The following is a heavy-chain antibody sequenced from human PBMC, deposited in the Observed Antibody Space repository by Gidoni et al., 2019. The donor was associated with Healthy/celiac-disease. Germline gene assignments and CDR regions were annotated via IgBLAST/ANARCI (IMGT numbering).Heavy chain of an antibody. D-gene: IGHD6-25*01. V-gene: IGHV1-69*08. J-gene: IGHJ4*02. Sequence: QVQLVQSGAEVKKPGSSVKVSCKASGGTFSSSTISWVRQAPGQWLEWMGRIIPILGIANYAQKFQGRVTITADKSTSTAYMELSSLRSEDTAVYYCARDGYSSASGTSYWGQGTLVTVSS. CDR3: ARDGYSSASGTSY. CDR1: GGTFSSST. CDR2: IIPILGIA.